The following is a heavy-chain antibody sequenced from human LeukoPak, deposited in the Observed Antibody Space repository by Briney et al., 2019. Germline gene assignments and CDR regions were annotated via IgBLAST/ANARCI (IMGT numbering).Heavy chain of an antibody. V-gene: IGHV3-23*01. Sequence: GGSLRLSCAVSGITFSNHGMNWVRQAPGKGLEWVSGVSTSGDVKWYADSVKGRFIISRDNSKNTLYLQMNSLRAEDTAVYYCARRAGAYSHPYDYWGQGTLVTVSS. CDR3: ARRAGAYSHPYDY. CDR2: VSTSGDVK. CDR1: GITFSNHG. D-gene: IGHD4/OR15-4a*01. J-gene: IGHJ4*02.